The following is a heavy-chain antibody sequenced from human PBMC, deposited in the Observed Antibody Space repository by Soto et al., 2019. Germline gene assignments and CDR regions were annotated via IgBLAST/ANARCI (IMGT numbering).Heavy chain of an antibody. Sequence: GLEWMGGIIHISETTNYAQKFQGRVTITADKSKSTAYMELSSLRSEDTAVYYCARSQGSIPTLEIYYYYYSGMAVWVQRSTVTVSS. J-gene: IGHJ6*02. CDR3: ARSQGSIPTLEIYYYYYSGMAV. V-gene: IGHV1-69*06. D-gene: IGHD2-2*01. CDR2: IIHISETT.